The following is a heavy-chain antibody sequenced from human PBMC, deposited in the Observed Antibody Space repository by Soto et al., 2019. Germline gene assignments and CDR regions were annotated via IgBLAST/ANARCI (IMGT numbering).Heavy chain of an antibody. CDR2: IYYSGST. V-gene: IGHV4-30-4*01. D-gene: IGHD3-3*02. CDR3: ARVRTSIRSPVDY. CDR1: GGSLSSYY. Sequence: SETLSLTCTVSGGSLSSYYWSWIRQPPGKGLEWIGYIYYSGSTYYNPSLKSRLTISVDTSKNQFSLKLTSVTAADTAVFYCARVRTSIRSPVDYWGQGTLVTVSS. J-gene: IGHJ4*02.